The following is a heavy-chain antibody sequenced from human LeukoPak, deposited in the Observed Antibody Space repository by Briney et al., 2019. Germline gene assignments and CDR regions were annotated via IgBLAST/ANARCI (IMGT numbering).Heavy chain of an antibody. V-gene: IGHV4-59*01. CDR2: IYYSGSI. D-gene: IGHD2/OR15-2a*01. CDR1: GDSISGYY. Sequence: PSETLSLTCTVSGDSISGYYWTWIRQPPGKGLEWIGYIYYSGSINYNPSLKSRITISVDTSKNQCSLRLSSVTAADTAVYYCARLRGNYFPDYWGQGTLVTVSS. CDR3: ARLRGNYFPDY. J-gene: IGHJ4*02.